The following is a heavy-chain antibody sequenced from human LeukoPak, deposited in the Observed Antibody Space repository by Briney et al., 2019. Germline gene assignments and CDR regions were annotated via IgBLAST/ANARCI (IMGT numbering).Heavy chain of an antibody. J-gene: IGHJ4*02. D-gene: IGHD1-14*01. Sequence: GASVKVSCKASGYTFTGYYMHWVRQAPGQGLEWMGWINPNSGGTNYAQKFQGRVTMTRDTSISTAYMELSRLRSDDTAVYYCARVRNRWAPTWALTFDYWGQGTLVTVSS. V-gene: IGHV1-2*02. CDR2: INPNSGGT. CDR1: GYTFTGYY. CDR3: ARVRNRWAPTWALTFDY.